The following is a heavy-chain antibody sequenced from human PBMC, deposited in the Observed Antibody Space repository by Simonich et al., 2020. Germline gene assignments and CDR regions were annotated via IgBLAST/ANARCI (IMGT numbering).Heavy chain of an antibody. V-gene: IGHV1-2*02. CDR2: QNPNSGGT. D-gene: IGHD2-2*01. CDR1: GYTFTGYY. CDR3: ARDPVVPAAIRNAFDI. Sequence: QVQLVQSGAEVKKPGASVKVSCKASGYTFTGYYMHWVLQAPGQGLDRRAWQNPNSGGTNDAQKCQGRGTMTRDTSISTADMELSRLRSDDTAVYYCARDPVVPAAIRNAFDIWGQGTMVTVSS. J-gene: IGHJ3*02.